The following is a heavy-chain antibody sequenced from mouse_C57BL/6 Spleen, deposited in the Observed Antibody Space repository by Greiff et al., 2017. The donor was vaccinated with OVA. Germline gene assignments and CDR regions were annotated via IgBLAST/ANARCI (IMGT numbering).Heavy chain of an antibody. Sequence: EVQRVESGAELVKPGASVKLSCPASGFNIKDYYMHWVKQRTEQGLEWIGRIDPEDGETKSAPKVPGKGTITADPSSNTAYLQLSSLTSEDTAVYYCARDYYGSRTRYFDVWGTGTTVTVSS. V-gene: IGHV14-2*01. CDR1: GFNIKDYY. D-gene: IGHD1-1*01. CDR3: ARDYYGSRTRYFDV. CDR2: IDPEDGET. J-gene: IGHJ1*03.